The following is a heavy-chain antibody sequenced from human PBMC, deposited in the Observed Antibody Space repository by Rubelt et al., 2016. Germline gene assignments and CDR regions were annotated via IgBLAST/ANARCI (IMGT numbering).Heavy chain of an antibody. CDR2: ISAYNGNT. Sequence: VQLVQSGAEVKKPGESLKISCKGSGYSFTSYGISWVRQAPGQGLEWMGWISAYNGNTNYAQKLQGRVTMTTDTATSTAYRELRSLRSDDTAVYYCVGGEPADYWGQGTLVTVSS. J-gene: IGHJ4*02. CDR3: VGGEPADY. D-gene: IGHD3-10*01. V-gene: IGHV1-18*01. CDR1: GYSFTSYG.